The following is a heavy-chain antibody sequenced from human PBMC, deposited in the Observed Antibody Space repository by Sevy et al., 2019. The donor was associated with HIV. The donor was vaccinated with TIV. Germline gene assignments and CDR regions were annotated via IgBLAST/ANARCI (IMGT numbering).Heavy chain of an antibody. D-gene: IGHD2-2*01. J-gene: IGHJ3*02. CDR3: AKDLGYCSSTSCYRYAFDI. V-gene: IGHV3-23*01. CDR2: ISGSGGST. Sequence: GGSLRLSCAASGFTFSSYAMSWVRQAPGKGLEWVSAISGSGGSTYYADSVKGRFTISRDNSKNTLYLQMNSLRAEDTAVYYCAKDLGYCSSTSCYRYAFDIWVQGTMVTVS. CDR1: GFTFSSYA.